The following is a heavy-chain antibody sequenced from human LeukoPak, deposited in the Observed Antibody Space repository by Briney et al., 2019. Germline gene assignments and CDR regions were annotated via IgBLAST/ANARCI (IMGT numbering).Heavy chain of an antibody. V-gene: IGHV4-59*01. CDR1: GGSISSYY. CDR3: ARVWFITMGRGTYNWFDP. D-gene: IGHD3-10*01. CDR2: IYYSGST. Sequence: SETLSLTCTVSGGSISSYYWSWIRQPPGKGLEWIGYIYYSGSTNYNPSLKSRVTISVDTSKNQFSLKLSSVTAADTAVYYCARVWFITMGRGTYNWFDPWGQGTLVTVSS. J-gene: IGHJ5*02.